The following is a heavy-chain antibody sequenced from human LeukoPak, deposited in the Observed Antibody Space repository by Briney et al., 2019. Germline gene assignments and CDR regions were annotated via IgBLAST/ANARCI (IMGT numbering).Heavy chain of an antibody. Sequence: ASVKVSCKASGYTFTSYGINWVRQATGQGLEWMGWMNPNSGNTGYAQKFQGRVTMTRNTSISTAYMELSSLRSEDTAVYYCATGRGYSAILTQGKAVDYYYYMDVWGKGTTVTISS. D-gene: IGHD3-9*01. CDR3: ATGRGYSAILTQGKAVDYYYYMDV. J-gene: IGHJ6*03. CDR1: GYTFTSYG. V-gene: IGHV1-8*02. CDR2: MNPNSGNT.